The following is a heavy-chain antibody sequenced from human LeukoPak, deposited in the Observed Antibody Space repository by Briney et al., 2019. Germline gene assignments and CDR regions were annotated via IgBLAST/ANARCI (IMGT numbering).Heavy chain of an antibody. CDR2: INQDGSEK. J-gene: IGHJ6*02. V-gene: IGHV3-7*01. CDR3: AKQGVTLVRGILSYGMDV. D-gene: IGHD3-10*01. CDR1: EFSVSNYW. Sequence: GGSLRLSCAASEFSVSNYWMTWVRQAPGKALEWVANINQDGSEKYYVDSVKGRFTTSRDNAKKSLWLQMNSLRAEDTAVYYCAKQGVTLVRGILSYGMDVWGQGTSVSVSS.